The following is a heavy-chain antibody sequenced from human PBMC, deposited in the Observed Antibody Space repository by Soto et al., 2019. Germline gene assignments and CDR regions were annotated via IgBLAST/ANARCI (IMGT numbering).Heavy chain of an antibody. CDR1: GFTFRSYW. Sequence: GGSLRLSCAASGFTFRSYWMSWVRQAPGKGLEWVANIKDDGRDKYYVDSVKGRFTSSRDNAKNSLYLQMNSLRAEETAVYYCARDRVSGFDSSGVQGTLVTVS. CDR2: IKDDGRDK. V-gene: IGHV3-7*01. D-gene: IGHD3-22*01. CDR3: ARDRVSGFDSS. J-gene: IGHJ4*02.